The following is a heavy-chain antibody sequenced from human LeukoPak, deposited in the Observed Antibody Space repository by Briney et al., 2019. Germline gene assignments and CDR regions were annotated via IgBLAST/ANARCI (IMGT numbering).Heavy chain of an antibody. V-gene: IGHV4-59*01. CDR2: IYYSGST. CDR3: ARDAFGDFSYWFDP. D-gene: IGHD3-3*01. Sequence: SETLSLTCTVSGGSISSYYWSWIRQPPGKGLEWIGYIYYSGSTNYNPSLKSRVTISVDTSKNQFSLKLSPVTAADTAVYYCARDAFGDFSYWFDPWGQGTLVTVSS. CDR1: GGSISSYY. J-gene: IGHJ5*02.